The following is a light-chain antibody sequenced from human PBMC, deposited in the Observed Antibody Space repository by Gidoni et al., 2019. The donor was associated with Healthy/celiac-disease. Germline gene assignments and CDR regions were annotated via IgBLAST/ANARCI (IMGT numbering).Light chain of an antibody. J-gene: IGLJ1*01. V-gene: IGLV1-40*01. Sequence: QSVLTPPPSVSGAPGQRVTISCTGSSSNIGAGYDVHWYQQLPGTAPKLLIYGNSNRPSGVPDRFSGSKSGTSASLAITGLQAEDEADYYCQSYGSSLSGYVFGTGTKVTVL. CDR1: SSNIGAGYD. CDR3: QSYGSSLSGYV. CDR2: GNS.